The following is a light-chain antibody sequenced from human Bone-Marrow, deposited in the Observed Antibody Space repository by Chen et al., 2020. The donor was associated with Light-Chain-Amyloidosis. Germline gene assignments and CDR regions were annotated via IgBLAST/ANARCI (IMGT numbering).Light chain of an antibody. Sequence: SYELTQPPSVSVSPGPTARITCSGDDLPTKYAYWYQQKPGQAPVLVIHRDTERPSGISERFSGSSSGTTATLTISGVQAEDEADYHCQSADSSGTYEVIFGGGTKLIVL. V-gene: IGLV3-25*03. J-gene: IGLJ2*01. CDR1: DLPTKY. CDR3: QSADSSGTYEVI. CDR2: RDT.